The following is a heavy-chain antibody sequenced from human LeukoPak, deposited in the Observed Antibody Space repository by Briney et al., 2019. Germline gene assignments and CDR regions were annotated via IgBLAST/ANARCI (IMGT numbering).Heavy chain of an antibody. CDR3: ARDQYDTWSRRGNFDS. J-gene: IGHJ4*02. Sequence: GGSLRLSCAASGFTLNTYWMNWVRQAPGKGLVWVSRINSDGSSLTYADSVKGRFTVSRDNAKNSLYLQMNSLRAENTAVFYCARDQYDTWSRRGNFDSWGQGTLVIVSS. D-gene: IGHD3-3*01. V-gene: IGHV3-74*03. CDR2: INSDGSSL. CDR1: GFTLNTYW.